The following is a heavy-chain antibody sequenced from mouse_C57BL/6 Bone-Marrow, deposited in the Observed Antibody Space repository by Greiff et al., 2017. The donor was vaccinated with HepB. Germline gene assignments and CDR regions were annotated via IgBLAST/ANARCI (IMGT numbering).Heavy chain of an antibody. J-gene: IGHJ2*01. CDR1: GFTFSSYA. Sequence: EVMLVESGGGLVKPGGSLKLSCAASGFTFSSYAMSWVRQTPEKRLEWVATISDGGSYTYYPDNVKGRFTISRDNAKNNLYLQMSHLKSEDTAMYYCARGTTAIDYWAKAPLSQSPQ. D-gene: IGHD1-2*01. CDR2: ISDGGSYT. CDR3: ARGTTAIDY. V-gene: IGHV5-4*03.